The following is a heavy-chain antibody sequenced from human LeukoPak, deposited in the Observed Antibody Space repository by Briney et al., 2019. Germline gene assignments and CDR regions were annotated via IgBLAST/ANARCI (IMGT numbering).Heavy chain of an antibody. CDR1: GFTVSSNY. Sequence: PGGSLRLSCAVSGFTVSSNYMSWVRQAPGKGLEWVSAIYSGGNTYYADSVKGRFTISRDNSKNTLYLQMNSLKTEDTAVYYCTTVSWLVPDYWGQGTLVTVSS. J-gene: IGHJ4*02. V-gene: IGHV3-53*01. CDR2: IYSGGNT. CDR3: TTVSWLVPDY. D-gene: IGHD6-19*01.